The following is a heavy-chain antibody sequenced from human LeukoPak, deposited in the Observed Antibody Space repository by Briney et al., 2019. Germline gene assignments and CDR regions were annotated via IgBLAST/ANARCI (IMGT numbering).Heavy chain of an antibody. CDR1: GLTFDDYG. CDR2: INWNGGSI. D-gene: IGHD3-22*01. V-gene: IGHV3-20*04. J-gene: IGHJ4*02. Sequence: GGSLRLSCAASGLTFDDYGMTWVRQAPGKGLEWVSDINWNGGSIVYADSVKGRFTVSRDNAKNSLYLQMNSLRAEDTALYYCAREKYDSSGYYTDNYYFDYWGQGTLVTVSS. CDR3: AREKYDSSGYYTDNYYFDY.